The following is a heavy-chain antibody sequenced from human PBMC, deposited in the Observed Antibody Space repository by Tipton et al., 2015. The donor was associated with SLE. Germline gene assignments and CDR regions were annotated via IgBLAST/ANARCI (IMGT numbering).Heavy chain of an antibody. CDR3: ASPTYYSGSGTYYTEYFHH. D-gene: IGHD3-10*01. CDR2: ISFDGTVK. J-gene: IGHJ1*01. V-gene: IGHV3-30*04. Sequence: SLRLSCAASGFAFSSYAMHWVRQAPGKGLEWVAVISFDGTVKYYADSLKGRFTISRDNSKNTLYLQMNSLRAEDTAVYFCASPTYYSGSGTYYTEYFHHWRQGTLVTVSS. CDR1: GFAFSSYA.